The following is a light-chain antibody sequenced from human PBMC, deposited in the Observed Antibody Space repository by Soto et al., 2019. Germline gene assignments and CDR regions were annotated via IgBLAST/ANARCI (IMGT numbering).Light chain of an antibody. CDR1: QGISSY. CDR3: QQLNSYPIT. J-gene: IGKJ5*01. CDR2: AAS. V-gene: IGKV1-9*01. Sequence: DIQLTQSPSFLSASVVDRVTITCRASQGISSYLAWYQQKPGKAPKLLIYAASTLQSGVPSRFSGSGSGTEFTLTISSLQPEDFATYDCQQLNSYPITFGQGTRLEIK.